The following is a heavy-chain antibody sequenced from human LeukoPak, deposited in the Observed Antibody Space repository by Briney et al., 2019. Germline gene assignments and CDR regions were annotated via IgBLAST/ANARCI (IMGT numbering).Heavy chain of an antibody. Sequence: GSLRLSCAASGLMFSSYGMSWVRQAPGKGLEWVSVISGSGDSTYYADSVKGRFTISRDNSKNTLYLQMNSLRAEDTAVYYCAKSGLNLFDYWGQGTLVTVSS. J-gene: IGHJ4*02. CDR3: AKSGLNLFDY. V-gene: IGHV3-23*01. CDR1: GLMFSSYG. CDR2: ISGSGDST. D-gene: IGHD2-15*01.